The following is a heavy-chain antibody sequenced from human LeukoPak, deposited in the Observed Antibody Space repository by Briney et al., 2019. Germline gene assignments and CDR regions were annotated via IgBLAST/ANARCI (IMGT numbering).Heavy chain of an antibody. J-gene: IGHJ3*02. Sequence: SQTLSLTCAISGDSVVTNNVAWNCITQSPSRGLEWRVRTYVRSKWYNESAVSVKTRITINPHTTRNHFSLQLHSVIPEDTAVYYCTRGKYSGFDIWGQGTMVTVSS. V-gene: IGHV6-1*01. CDR2: TYVRSKWYN. CDR1: GDSVVTNNVA. CDR3: TRGKYSGFDI. D-gene: IGHD2-21*01.